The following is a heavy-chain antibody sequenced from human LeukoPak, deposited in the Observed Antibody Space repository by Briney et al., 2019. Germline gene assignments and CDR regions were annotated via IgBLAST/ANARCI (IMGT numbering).Heavy chain of an antibody. CDR1: GFTFSSYS. V-gene: IGHV3-21*01. D-gene: IGHD6-13*01. CDR2: ISSSSSYI. Sequence: PGGSLRLSCAASGFTFSSYSMNWVRQAPGKGLEWVSSISSSSSYIYYADSVKGRFTISRDNAKNSLYLQMNSLRAEDTAVYYCARRVWGSSSWGGGTSFIDYWGQGTLVTVSS. CDR3: ARRVWGSSSWGGGTSFIDY. J-gene: IGHJ4*02.